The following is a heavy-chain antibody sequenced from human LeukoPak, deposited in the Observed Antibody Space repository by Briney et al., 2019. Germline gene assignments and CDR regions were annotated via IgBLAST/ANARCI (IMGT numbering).Heavy chain of an antibody. CDR1: GGSFSGYY. CDR2: INHSGST. J-gene: IGHJ4*02. V-gene: IGHV4-34*01. D-gene: IGHD1-14*01. Sequence: PSETLSLTCAVYGGSFSGYYCSWIRQPPGKGLEWIGEINHSGSTNYNPSLKSRVAISVDTSKNQFSLKLSSVTAADTAVYYCRFQTGQNEGHYFDYWGQGTLVTVSS. CDR3: RFQTGQNEGHYFDY.